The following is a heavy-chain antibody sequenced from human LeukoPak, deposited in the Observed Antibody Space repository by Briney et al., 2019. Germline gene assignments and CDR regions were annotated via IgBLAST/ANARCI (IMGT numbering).Heavy chain of an antibody. CDR3: ARRSYCSGGSCNYYYYYMDV. Sequence: GGPLQISCQGSGYRFTSYWIGWVRQMPGKGLGWMGIIYSGDSDTRYSPSFQGQVTISADKSISTAYLQWSSLKASDTAMYYCARRSYCSGGSCNYYYYYMDVWGKGTTVTVSS. V-gene: IGHV5-51*01. CDR1: GYRFTSYW. D-gene: IGHD2-15*01. J-gene: IGHJ6*03. CDR2: IYSGDSDT.